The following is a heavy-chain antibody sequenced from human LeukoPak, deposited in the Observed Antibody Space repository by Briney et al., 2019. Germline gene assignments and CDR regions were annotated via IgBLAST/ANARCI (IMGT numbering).Heavy chain of an antibody. V-gene: IGHV3-7*01. CDR2: IKQDGSEK. D-gene: IGHD1-1*01. CDR3: ARDECTTGTTICYYGMDV. CDR1: GFTFSSNW. Sequence: GGSLRLSCAASGFTFSSNWMSWVRQAPGKGLEWVANIKQDGSEKYYVDSVKGRFTISRDNAKNSLYLQMNSLRAEDTAVYYCARDECTTGTTICYYGMDVWGQGTTVTVSS. J-gene: IGHJ6*02.